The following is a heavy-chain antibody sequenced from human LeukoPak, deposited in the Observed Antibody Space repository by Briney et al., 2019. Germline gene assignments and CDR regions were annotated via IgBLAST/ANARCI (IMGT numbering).Heavy chain of an antibody. V-gene: IGHV4-39*01. CDR1: SGSFSSRSYY. Sequence: KSSETLSLTCTVSSGSFSSRSYYCGWIRQPPGMGLEWIATINYSGTTYYNPSLKSRVTASVDTSKNQFYLKLSSVTAADTAVYYCARLRGGVQLWGDWGQGTLVTVSA. D-gene: IGHD5-18*01. CDR2: INYSGTT. CDR3: ARLRGGVQLWGD. J-gene: IGHJ4*02.